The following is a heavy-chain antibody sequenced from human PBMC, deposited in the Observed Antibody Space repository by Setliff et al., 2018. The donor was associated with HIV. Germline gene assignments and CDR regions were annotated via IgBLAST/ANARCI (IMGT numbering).Heavy chain of an antibody. V-gene: IGHV3-30*02. J-gene: IGHJ5*02. CDR3: ARDPRDYGDYAYFDP. Sequence: GGSLRLSCAASDFSFSNAWMNWVRQAPGEGLEWVASIRSDGSNKYYADSVTGRFTISRDDSKNTLYLQMNSLRAEDTAVYYCARDPRDYGDYAYFDPWGQGTLVTVSS. D-gene: IGHD4-17*01. CDR2: IRSDGSNK. CDR1: DFSFSNAW.